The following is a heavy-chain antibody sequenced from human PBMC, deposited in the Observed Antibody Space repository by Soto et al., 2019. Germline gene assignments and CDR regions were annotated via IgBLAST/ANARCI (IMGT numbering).Heavy chain of an antibody. J-gene: IGHJ4*02. CDR3: SRERIAVAGTDDY. CDR1: GFTFSSYA. CDR2: ISYDGSNK. V-gene: IGHV3-30-3*01. D-gene: IGHD6-19*01. Sequence: QVQLVESGGGVVQPGRSLRLSCAASGFTFSSYAMHCVRQAPGKGLEWVAVISYDGSNKYYADSVKGRFTISRDNSKNTLYLQMNSLRAEDTAVYYCSRERIAVAGTDDYWGQGTLVTVAS.